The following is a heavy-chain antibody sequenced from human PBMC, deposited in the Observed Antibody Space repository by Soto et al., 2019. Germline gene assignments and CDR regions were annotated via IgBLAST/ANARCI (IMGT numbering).Heavy chain of an antibody. CDR1: GFTFSSYC. V-gene: IGHV3-33*01. CDR2: IWYDGSNK. J-gene: IGHJ6*02. CDR3: ARDLHTDCSGGSCHLTYYYYGMDV. Sequence: GGSLRLSFAASGFTFSSYCMHWVRRAPGKGLEWVAVIWYDGSNKYYADSVKGRFTISRDNSKNTLYLQMNSLRAEDTAVYYCARDLHTDCSGGSCHLTYYYYGMDVWGQGTTVTVSS. D-gene: IGHD2-15*01.